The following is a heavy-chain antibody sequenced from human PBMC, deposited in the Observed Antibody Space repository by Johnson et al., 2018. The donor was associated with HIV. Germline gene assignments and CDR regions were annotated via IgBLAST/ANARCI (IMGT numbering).Heavy chain of an antibody. CDR1: GFTFSDYY. Sequence: VQLVESGGGLVKPGGSLRLSCAASGFTFSDYYMSWIRQAPGKGLEWVAVIYSGGSTYYADSVKGRFTISRDNSKNTLYLQMNSLRAENTAVYSCARGPVMVRGVIDAFDIWGKGTMVTVSS. CDR3: ARGPVMVRGVIDAFDI. D-gene: IGHD3-10*01. J-gene: IGHJ3*02. CDR2: IYSGGST. V-gene: IGHV3-66*01.